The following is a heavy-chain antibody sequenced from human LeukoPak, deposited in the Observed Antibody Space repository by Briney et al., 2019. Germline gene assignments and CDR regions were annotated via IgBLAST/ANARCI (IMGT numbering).Heavy chain of an antibody. Sequence: GGSLRLSCAASGFTFSSYSMNWVRQAPGKGLEWVSGISWNSGSIGYADSVKGRFTISRDNAKNSLYLQMNSLRAEDMALYYCAKDIGDYSGAFDIWGQGTMVTVSS. CDR3: AKDIGDYSGAFDI. V-gene: IGHV3-9*03. CDR1: GFTFSSYS. J-gene: IGHJ3*02. D-gene: IGHD4-17*01. CDR2: ISWNSGSI.